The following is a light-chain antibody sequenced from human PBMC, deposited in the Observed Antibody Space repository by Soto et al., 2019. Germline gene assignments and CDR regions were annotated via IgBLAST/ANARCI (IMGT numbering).Light chain of an antibody. V-gene: IGKV3-20*01. CDR2: GAS. J-gene: IGKJ2*01. CDR3: QQYDSSPYT. Sequence: EMVLTQSPGTLSLSPGERATLSCRASQTVNSIYLAWYQQKPGQAPRLLIYGASSRETGIPDTFSGSGSGTDFTLTISRLEPEDFAVYYCQQYDSSPYTFGQGTKLEIK. CDR1: QTVNSIY.